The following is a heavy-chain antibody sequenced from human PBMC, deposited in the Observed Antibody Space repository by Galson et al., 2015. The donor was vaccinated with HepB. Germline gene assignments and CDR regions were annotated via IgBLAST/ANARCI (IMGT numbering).Heavy chain of an antibody. Sequence: SLRLSCAASGFTFSSYSMNWVRQAPGKGLEWVSSISSSSSYIYYADSVKGRFTISRDNAKNSLYLQMNSLRAEDTAVYYCARDIERALVAGDYWGQGTLVTVSS. CDR2: ISSSSSYI. V-gene: IGHV3-21*01. J-gene: IGHJ4*02. CDR1: GFTFSSYS. CDR3: ARDIERALVAGDY. D-gene: IGHD2-15*01.